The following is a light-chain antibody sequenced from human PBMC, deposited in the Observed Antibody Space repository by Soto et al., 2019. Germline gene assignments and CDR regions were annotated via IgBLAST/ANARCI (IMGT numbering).Light chain of an antibody. J-gene: IGKJ1*01. CDR3: QQTDSTPQT. Sequence: DIQMTQSPSSLSASVGDRVTLPCRASQSIRNYVSWYQQKPGTAPKLLIRAASTLQSGVPSRFSGSGSGTDFTLTISSLQIEDFATYFCQQTDSTPQTFGQGTNVEI. V-gene: IGKV1-39*01. CDR2: AAS. CDR1: QSIRNY.